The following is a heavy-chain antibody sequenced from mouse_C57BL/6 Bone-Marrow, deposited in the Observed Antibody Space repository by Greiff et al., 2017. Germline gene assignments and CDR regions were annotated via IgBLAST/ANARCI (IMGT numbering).Heavy chain of an antibody. CDR1: GYTFTDYY. Sequence: EVQLQQSGPVLVKPGASVKMSCKASGYTFTDYYMNWVKQSHGKSLEWIGVINPYNGGTSYNQKFKGKATLTVDKSSSTAYMELNSLTSEDSAVYYCARLYYGLDYWGQDTTLTVSS. D-gene: IGHD1-1*01. J-gene: IGHJ2*01. CDR3: ARLYYGLDY. V-gene: IGHV1-19*01. CDR2: INPYNGGT.